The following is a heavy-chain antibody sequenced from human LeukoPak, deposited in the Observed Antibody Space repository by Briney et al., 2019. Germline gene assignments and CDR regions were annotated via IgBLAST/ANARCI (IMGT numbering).Heavy chain of an antibody. CDR1: GGSIGSYY. D-gene: IGHD6-19*01. CDR2: IYYSGST. CDR3: ARARTGIAVAGTGGFDP. J-gene: IGHJ5*02. V-gene: IGHV4-59*01. Sequence: SETLSLTCAVSGGSIGSYYWSWIRQPPGKGLEWIGYIYYSGSTNYNPSLKSRVTISVDTSKNQFSLKLSSVTAADTAVYYCARARTGIAVAGTGGFDPWGQGTLVTVSS.